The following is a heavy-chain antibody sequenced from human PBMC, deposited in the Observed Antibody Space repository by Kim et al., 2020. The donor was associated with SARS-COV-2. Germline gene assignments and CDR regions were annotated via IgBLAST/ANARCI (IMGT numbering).Heavy chain of an antibody. V-gene: IGHV3-48*03. J-gene: IGHJ6*02. CDR2: I. CDR3: ARVGASYGMDV. D-gene: IGHD1-26*01. Sequence: IYYADSVKGRFTISRHDAKNSLYLQMNSLRAEDTAVYYCARVGASYGMDVWGQGTTVTVSS.